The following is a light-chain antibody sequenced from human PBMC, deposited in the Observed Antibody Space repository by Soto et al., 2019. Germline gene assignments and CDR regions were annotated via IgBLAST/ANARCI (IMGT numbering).Light chain of an antibody. Sequence: SYELTQPPSVSLSPGQTARIAGSGDALPKQYAYWYQQKPGQAPVLVIYKDNERPSGIPERFSGSSSGTTVTLTISGVQAEDEADYYCQSSDSSGTYVVFGGGTKLTVL. CDR2: KDN. CDR3: QSSDSSGTYVV. J-gene: IGLJ2*01. V-gene: IGLV3-25*02. CDR1: ALPKQY.